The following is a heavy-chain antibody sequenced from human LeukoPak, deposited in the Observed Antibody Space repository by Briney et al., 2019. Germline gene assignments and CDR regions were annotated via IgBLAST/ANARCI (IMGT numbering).Heavy chain of an antibody. Sequence: GGSLRLSCAASGFTFNNYGMTWVRQAPGKGLEWVTLIQPNGKDKYYADSVKGRFTVSRDNSNNMLYLQLNSLRVDDTAIYYCAKRDRVTEFDYWGQGTLVTVSS. CDR3: AKRDRVTEFDY. J-gene: IGHJ4*02. CDR2: IQPNGKDK. CDR1: GFTFNNYG. V-gene: IGHV3-30*02. D-gene: IGHD2-21*02.